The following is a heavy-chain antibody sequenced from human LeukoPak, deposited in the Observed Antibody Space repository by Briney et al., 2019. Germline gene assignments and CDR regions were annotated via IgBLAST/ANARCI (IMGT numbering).Heavy chain of an antibody. Sequence: GGSLRLSCAASGFTFSGSAMHWVRQASGKGLEWVGRIRSKANSYATAYDASVKGSVTISRDESKNTAYLQMNSLKTEDTAVYYCTRLSRSYGFSTTNLQYYYYYYMDVWGKGTTVTVSS. D-gene: IGHD5-18*01. J-gene: IGHJ6*03. CDR1: GFTFSGSA. V-gene: IGHV3-73*01. CDR3: TRLSRSYGFSTTNLQYYYYYYMDV. CDR2: IRSKANSYAT.